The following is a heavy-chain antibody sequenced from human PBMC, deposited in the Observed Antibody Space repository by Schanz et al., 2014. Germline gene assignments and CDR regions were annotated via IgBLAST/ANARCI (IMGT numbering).Heavy chain of an antibody. CDR2: INSVGSNA. CDR1: GFTFSSHW. D-gene: IGHD5-18*01. V-gene: IGHV3-74*02. CDR3: ARVALPGCSSTQEAFDI. Sequence: VQLVESGGGVVQPGGSLRLSCAASGFTFSSHWMHWVRQDPGKGLVWVARINSVGSNADYADSVTGRFTISRDNAKNALNLQMNGLRAEDTAVYCYARVALPGCSSTQEAFDIWGQGTMVTVSS. J-gene: IGHJ3*02.